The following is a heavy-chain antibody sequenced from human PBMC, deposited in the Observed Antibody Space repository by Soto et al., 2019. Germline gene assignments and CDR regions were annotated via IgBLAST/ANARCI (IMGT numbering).Heavy chain of an antibody. Sequence: EVQLLESGGGLVQPGGSLRLSCAASGFTFSSYAMNWVRQAPGKGLEWVSVISGSGDSTYYTDSVKGRFTISRDNSKTTLYLQMNSLGAEDTAVYYGALRGSGSYFRYWGQGTLVTVSS. CDR1: GFTFSSYA. D-gene: IGHD1-26*01. CDR3: ALRGSGSYFRY. V-gene: IGHV3-23*01. CDR2: ISGSGDST. J-gene: IGHJ4*02.